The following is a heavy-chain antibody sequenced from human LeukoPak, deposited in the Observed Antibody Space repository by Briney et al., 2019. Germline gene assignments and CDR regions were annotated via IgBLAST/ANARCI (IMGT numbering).Heavy chain of an antibody. CDR2: INHGGST. J-gene: IGHJ4*02. CDR1: GGSFSGYY. D-gene: IGHD3-3*01. V-gene: IGHV4-34*01. Sequence: SETLSLTCAVYGGSFSGYYWSWIRQPPGKGLEWIGEINHGGSTNYNPSLKSRVTISVDTSKNQFSLKLSSVTAADTAVYYCAIFEGWGQGTLVTVSS. CDR3: AIFEG.